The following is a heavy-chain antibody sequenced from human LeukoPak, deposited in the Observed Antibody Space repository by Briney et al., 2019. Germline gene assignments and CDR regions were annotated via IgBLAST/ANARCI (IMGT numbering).Heavy chain of an antibody. V-gene: IGHV4-30-4*08. CDR2: IYYSGST. CDR3: ARGREQWVSTDY. J-gene: IGHJ4*02. Sequence: PSQTLSLTCTVSGGSISSGDYYWRWVRQPPGKGLEWIGYIYYSGSTYYNPSLKSRVTMSVDTSKNQFSLNLSYVTAADTAVDYCARGREQWVSTDYWGQGTLVTVSS. CDR1: GGSISSGDYY. D-gene: IGHD6-19*01.